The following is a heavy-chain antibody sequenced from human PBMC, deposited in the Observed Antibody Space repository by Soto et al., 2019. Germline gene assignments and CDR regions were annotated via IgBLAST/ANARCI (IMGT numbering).Heavy chain of an antibody. V-gene: IGHV5-10-1*01. Sequence: GESLKISCRGSGYSFTTYRISWVRQMPGKGLEWMGRIDPSDSYTNYSPSFQGHVTISADKSISTAYLQWSSLKASDTAMYYCARQGGPGNWFDPWGQGTLVTLL. J-gene: IGHJ5*02. CDR1: GYSFTTYR. D-gene: IGHD1-26*01. CDR3: ARQGGPGNWFDP. CDR2: IDPSDSYT.